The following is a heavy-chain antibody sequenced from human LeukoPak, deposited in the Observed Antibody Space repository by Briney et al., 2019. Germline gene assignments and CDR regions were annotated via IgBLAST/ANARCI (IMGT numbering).Heavy chain of an antibody. CDR3: AKSDDSSGYYYGIVY. D-gene: IGHD3-22*01. CDR1: RFSFSKYA. Sequence: PGGSLRLSCAASRFSFSKYAMSWVRQAPGKGLEWVSGISGSGGSAYYADSVKGRFTISRDNSKSTLYLQMNSLRAEDTAVYYCAKSDDSSGYYYGIVYWGQGTLVTVSS. CDR2: ISGSGGSA. J-gene: IGHJ4*02. V-gene: IGHV3-23*01.